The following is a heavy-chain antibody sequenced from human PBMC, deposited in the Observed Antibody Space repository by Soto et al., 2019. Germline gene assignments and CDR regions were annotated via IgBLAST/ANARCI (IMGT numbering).Heavy chain of an antibody. CDR2: ISYDGNNK. Sequence: GGSLRLSCAGSGFIFSNSAFHWVRQAPGKGLEWAALISYDGNNKYYADSVKGRFTISRDNSKNTLYLQMHSLRADDTAVYYCAREVAYYDRSGLFDYWGQGALVTVSS. CDR3: AREVAYYDRSGLFDY. J-gene: IGHJ4*02. CDR1: GFIFSNSA. D-gene: IGHD3-22*01. V-gene: IGHV3-30-3*01.